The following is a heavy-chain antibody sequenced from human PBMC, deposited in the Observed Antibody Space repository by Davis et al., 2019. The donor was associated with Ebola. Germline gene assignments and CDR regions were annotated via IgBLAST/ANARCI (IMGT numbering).Heavy chain of an antibody. CDR2: IYPGDSDT. CDR3: ARGTSLARNFDY. D-gene: IGHD3-10*01. J-gene: IGHJ4*02. V-gene: IGHV5-51*01. CDR1: GYSFTSYS. Sequence: GRSLRPSCQRSGYSFTSYSIGWVRQMPGKDLEWMGIIYPGDSDTRYSPSFQGQVTISADESISTAYLQWSRLKASDTAMYYCARGTSLARNFDYWGQGTLVTVSS.